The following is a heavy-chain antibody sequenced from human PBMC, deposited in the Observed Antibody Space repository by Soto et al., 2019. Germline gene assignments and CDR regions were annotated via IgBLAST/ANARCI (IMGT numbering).Heavy chain of an antibody. J-gene: IGHJ4*02. V-gene: IGHV4-31*03. CDR3: ASRGGHYSSRPYDY. CDR2: IYYSGST. Sequence: PSEPLSLTCTVSGGSISSGGYYWSWIRQHPGKGLEWIGYIYYSGSTYYTPSLKSRVTISVDTSKNQFSLKLSSVTAADTAVNYCASRGGHYSSRPYDYWRQGTLCTLAS. D-gene: IGHD6-13*01. CDR1: GGSISSGGYY.